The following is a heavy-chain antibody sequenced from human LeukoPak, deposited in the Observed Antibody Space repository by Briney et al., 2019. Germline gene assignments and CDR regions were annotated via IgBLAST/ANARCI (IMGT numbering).Heavy chain of an antibody. CDR1: GFTFRDYW. CDR2: IKYNGNEK. J-gene: IGHJ4*02. Sequence: GGSLRLSCAASGFTFRDYWMTWARQAPGKGLEWVASIKYNGNEKQYVDSVKGRFTISRDNAKNSLYLEMTSLRAEDTAVYYCARDRADDDSSGYIYRDFAYWGQGNLVTVSP. V-gene: IGHV3-7*01. D-gene: IGHD3-22*01. CDR3: ARDRADDDSSGYIYRDFAY.